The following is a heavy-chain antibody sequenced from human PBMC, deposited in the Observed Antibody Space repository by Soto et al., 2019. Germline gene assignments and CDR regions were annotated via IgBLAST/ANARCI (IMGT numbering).Heavy chain of an antibody. CDR2: VTADGGT. CDR1: GFTVSSHA. V-gene: IGHV3-23*01. CDR3: APHVSCSGGSCQYDAFAI. Sequence: EVQVLESGGGLVQPGGSLRLSCEGSGFTVSSHAMTWIRQAPGKGPEWVSTVTADGGTYYADSVKARFAMARDTSENTLSLQMNSLGAEDTAAYYCAPHVSCSGGSCQYDAFAIRGQGTMVTVSS. D-gene: IGHD2-15*01. J-gene: IGHJ3*02.